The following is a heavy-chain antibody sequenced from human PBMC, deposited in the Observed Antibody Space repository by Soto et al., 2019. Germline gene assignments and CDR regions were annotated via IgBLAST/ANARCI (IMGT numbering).Heavy chain of an antibody. CDR2: INHSGST. D-gene: IGHD2-15*01. CDR3: ARAVRPLGYCSGGSCYGYFDY. Sequence: SETLSLTCAVYGGSFSGYYWSWIRQPPGKGLEWIGEINHSGSTNYNPSLKSRVTISVDTSKNQFSLKLSSVTAADTAVYYCARAVRPLGYCSGGSCYGYFDYWGQGTLVTVSS. V-gene: IGHV4-34*01. J-gene: IGHJ4*02. CDR1: GGSFSGYY.